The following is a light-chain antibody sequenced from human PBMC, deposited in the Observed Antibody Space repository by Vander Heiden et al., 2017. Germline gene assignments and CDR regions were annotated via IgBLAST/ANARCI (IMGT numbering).Light chain of an antibody. V-gene: IGKV3-20*01. CDR3: QQYGSSPPWT. CDR2: GAS. Sequence: EIVLPQSPRTLSLSPGERATLSCRASQSVSISYLAWYQQKPGQAPRLLIYGASSRATGIPDRFSGSGSGTDFTLTISRLEPEEFAVYYCQQYGSSPPWTFGQGTKVEIK. J-gene: IGKJ1*01. CDR1: QSVSISY.